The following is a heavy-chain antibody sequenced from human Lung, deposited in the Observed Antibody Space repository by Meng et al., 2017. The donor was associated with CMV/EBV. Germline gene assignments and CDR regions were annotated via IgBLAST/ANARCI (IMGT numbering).Heavy chain of an antibody. CDR1: GGSISSGGYY. Sequence: SETLSLNCTVSGGSISSGGYYWSWIRQHPGKGLEWIGYIYYSGSTYYNPSLKSRVTISVDTSKNQFSLKLSSVTAADTAVYYCARYCSSTSCRNRYFDLWGRGTLVTVSS. J-gene: IGHJ2*01. CDR2: IYYSGST. D-gene: IGHD2-2*01. V-gene: IGHV4-31*03. CDR3: ARYCSSTSCRNRYFDL.